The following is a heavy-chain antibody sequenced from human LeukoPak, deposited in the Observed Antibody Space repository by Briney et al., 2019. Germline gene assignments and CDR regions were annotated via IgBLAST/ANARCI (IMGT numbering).Heavy chain of an antibody. Sequence: GGSLRLSCAASGFTFSSYAMSWVRQAPGKGLEWVSAISGSGGSTYYADSVKGRFTISRDNSKNTLYLQMSSLRAEDTAVYYCAKDWYYYDSSGLEVWGQGTLVTVSS. CDR3: AKDWYYYDSSGLEV. CDR1: GFTFSSYA. D-gene: IGHD3-22*01. V-gene: IGHV3-23*01. CDR2: ISGSGGST. J-gene: IGHJ4*02.